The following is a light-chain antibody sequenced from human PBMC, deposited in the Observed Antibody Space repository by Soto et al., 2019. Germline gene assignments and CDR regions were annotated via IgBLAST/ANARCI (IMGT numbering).Light chain of an antibody. Sequence: QSALTQPASVSGSPGQSITISCTGTSSDVGGYNYVSWYQQHPGKAPKLMIYDVSNRPSGVSNRFSGSKSGNTASLTISGLLADDEADYYCSSYTSSSTVVFGGGTKLNVL. V-gene: IGLV2-14*01. CDR2: DVS. J-gene: IGLJ2*01. CDR1: SSDVGGYNY. CDR3: SSYTSSSTVV.